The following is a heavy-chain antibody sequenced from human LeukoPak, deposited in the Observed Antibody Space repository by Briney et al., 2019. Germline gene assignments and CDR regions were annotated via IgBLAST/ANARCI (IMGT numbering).Heavy chain of an antibody. J-gene: IGHJ1*01. CDR1: GFTFSSYG. CDR3: AKDVAYCGGDCYSGYFQH. D-gene: IGHD2-21*02. Sequence: GRSLRLSCAASGFTFSSYGMHWVRQAPGKGLEWVAVIWYDGSNKYYADSVKGRFTISRDNSKNTLYLQMNSLRAEDTAVYYCAKDVAYCGGDCYSGYFQHWGQGTLVTVSS. CDR2: IWYDGSNK. V-gene: IGHV3-33*06.